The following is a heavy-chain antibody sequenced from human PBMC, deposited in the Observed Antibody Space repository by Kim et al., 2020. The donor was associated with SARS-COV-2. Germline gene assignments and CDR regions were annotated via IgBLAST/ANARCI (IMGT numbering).Heavy chain of an antibody. V-gene: IGHV4-39*07. Sequence: SETLTLTCDVSGDSISDSNYYWAWLRPPPGKGLEWLWSIFKSGSTYVNPPLKNRVFILVDMTSNQISLWLTAVTAADTATYYCARALCIGYS. CDR3: ARALCIGYS. J-gene: IGHJ5*01. CDR2: IFKSGST. CDR1: GDSISDSNYY. D-gene: IGHD3-10*01.